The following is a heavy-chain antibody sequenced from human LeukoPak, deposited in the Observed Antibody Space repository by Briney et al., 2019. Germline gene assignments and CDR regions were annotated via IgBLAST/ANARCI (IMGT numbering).Heavy chain of an antibody. D-gene: IGHD5-18*01. J-gene: IGHJ4*02. V-gene: IGHV3-30-3*01. CDR2: ISYDGSNK. CDR1: GFTFSSYA. CDR3: ARDRRDTAMVPEFDY. Sequence: GRSLRLSCAASGFTFSSYAMHWVRQAPGKGLEWVAVISYDGSNKYYADSVKGRFTISRDNSKNTPYLQMNSLRAEDTAVYYCARDRRDTAMVPEFDYWGQGTLVTVSS.